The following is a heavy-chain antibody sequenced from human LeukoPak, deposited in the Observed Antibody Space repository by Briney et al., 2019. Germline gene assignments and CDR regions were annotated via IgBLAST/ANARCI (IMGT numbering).Heavy chain of an antibody. D-gene: IGHD5-18*01. V-gene: IGHV3-11*06. Sequence: GGSLRLSCAASGFTFSDYYMSWIRQAPGKGLEWVSSISSSSSYIYYADSVKGRFTISRDNAKNSLYLQMNSLRAEDTAVYYCAREGTARPFDYWGQGTLVTVSS. CDR1: GFTFSDYY. CDR2: ISSSSSYI. J-gene: IGHJ4*02. CDR3: AREGTARPFDY.